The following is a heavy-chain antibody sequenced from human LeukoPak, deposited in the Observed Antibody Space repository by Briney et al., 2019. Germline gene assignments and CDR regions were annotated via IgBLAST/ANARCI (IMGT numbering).Heavy chain of an antibody. Sequence: GGSLRLSCSASGFTFSNYKMNWVRQAPGKGLEWVSSVSSSSSYMYHADSMKGRFTVSRDNAKNSLFLQMNSLRAEDTAVYYCARERLVVVGDACYYYGMDVWGQGTTVTVSS. CDR2: VSSSSSYM. CDR3: ARERLVVVGDACYYYGMDV. D-gene: IGHD2-2*01. CDR1: GFTFSNYK. V-gene: IGHV3-21*01. J-gene: IGHJ6*02.